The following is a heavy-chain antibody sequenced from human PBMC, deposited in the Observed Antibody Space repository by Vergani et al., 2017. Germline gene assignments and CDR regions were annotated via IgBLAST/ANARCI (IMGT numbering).Heavy chain of an antibody. Sequence: QVQLVQSGAEVKKPGASMKVSCKASGYTFTDYYMHWVRQAHGQGLEWMGGIIPIFGTANYAQKFQGRVTITADESTSTAYMELSSLRSEDTAVYYCARPGYRYCSSTSCYGGADYWGQGTLVTVSS. CDR3: ARPGYRYCSSTSCYGGADY. D-gene: IGHD2-2*01. CDR1: GYTFTDYY. J-gene: IGHJ4*02. CDR2: IIPIFGTA. V-gene: IGHV1-69*13.